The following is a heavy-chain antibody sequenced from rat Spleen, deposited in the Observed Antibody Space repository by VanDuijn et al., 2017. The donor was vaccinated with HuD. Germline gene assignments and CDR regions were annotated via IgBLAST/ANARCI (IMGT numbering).Heavy chain of an antibody. Sequence: QVHLKESGPGRVQPSQTLSLTCTVSGFSLSRHGVIWVRQPPGKGLEWMGVIWGNGNTNYKSALKSRLSISRDTSKSQVFLKMNSLQTDDTAIYFCTSPFRWFAYWGQGTLVTVSS. CDR2: IWGNGNT. CDR3: TSPFRWFAY. J-gene: IGHJ3*01. V-gene: IGHV2-13*01. CDR1: GFSLSRHG.